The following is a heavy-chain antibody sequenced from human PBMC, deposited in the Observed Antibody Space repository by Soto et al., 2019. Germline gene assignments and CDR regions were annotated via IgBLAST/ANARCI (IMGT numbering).Heavy chain of an antibody. CDR2: IYPGDSDT. Sequence: PGESLKISCKGSGYSFTSYWIGWVRQMPGKGLEWMGIIYPGDSDTRYSPSFQGQVTISADKSISTAYLQWSSLKASDTAMYYCARQSIAAAGPSWGNWLDPWGKGTLVTVS. V-gene: IGHV5-51*01. CDR1: GYSFTSYW. D-gene: IGHD6-13*01. J-gene: IGHJ5*02. CDR3: ARQSIAAAGPSWGNWLDP.